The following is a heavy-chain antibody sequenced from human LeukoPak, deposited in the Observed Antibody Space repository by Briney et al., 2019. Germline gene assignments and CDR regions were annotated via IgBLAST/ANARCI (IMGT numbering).Heavy chain of an antibody. V-gene: IGHV3-30*18. CDR2: ISYDGSNK. J-gene: IGHJ6*04. CDR1: GFTFSSYG. D-gene: IGHD6-19*01. CDR3: AKDRDSSGRYEDYYYYGMDV. Sequence: GGSLRLSCAASGFTFSSYGMHWVRQAPGKGLEWVAVISYDGSNKYYADSVKGRFTISRDNSKNTLYLQMNSLRAEDTAVYYCAKDRDSSGRYEDYYYYGMDVWGKGTTVTVSS.